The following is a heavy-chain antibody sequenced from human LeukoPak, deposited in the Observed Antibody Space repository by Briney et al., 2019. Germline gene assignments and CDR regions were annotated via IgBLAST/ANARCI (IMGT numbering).Heavy chain of an antibody. CDR3: AKVAAGDYGGNPDPFVDY. V-gene: IGHV3-21*04. D-gene: IGHD4-23*01. CDR2: ISSSSSYI. Sequence: PGGSLRLSCAASGFTFSSYSINWVRQAPGKGLEWVSSISSSSSYIYYADSVKGRFTISRDNSKNTLYLQMNSLRAEDTAVYYCAKVAAGDYGGNPDPFVDYWGQGTLVTVSS. J-gene: IGHJ4*02. CDR1: GFTFSSYS.